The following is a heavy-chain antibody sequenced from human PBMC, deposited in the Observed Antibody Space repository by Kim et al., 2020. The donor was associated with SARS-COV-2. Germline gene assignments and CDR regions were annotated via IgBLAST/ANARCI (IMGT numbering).Heavy chain of an antibody. J-gene: IGHJ4*02. CDR3: ARDGTTRNGGYYFDY. D-gene: IGHD1-1*01. Sequence: QKLQGRVNITRDTSASTAYMELRGLTSEDTAVYYCARDGTTRNGGYYFDYWGQGALVTVSS. V-gene: IGHV1-3*01.